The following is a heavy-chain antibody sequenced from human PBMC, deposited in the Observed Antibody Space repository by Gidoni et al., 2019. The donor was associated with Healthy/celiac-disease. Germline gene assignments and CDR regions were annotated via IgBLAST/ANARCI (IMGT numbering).Heavy chain of an antibody. CDR3: ARPLTTVGAFDI. CDR1: GCSISSYS. J-gene: IGHJ3*02. CDR2: IYYSGST. Sequence: QVQLQESGPGLVQPSETLSLPCTVSGCSISSYSWSWIRQPPGKGLEWIGYIYYSGSTNYNPSLKSRVTISVDTSKNQFSLKLSSVTAADTAVYYCARPLTTVGAFDIWGQGTMVTVSS. V-gene: IGHV4-59*01. D-gene: IGHD4-17*01.